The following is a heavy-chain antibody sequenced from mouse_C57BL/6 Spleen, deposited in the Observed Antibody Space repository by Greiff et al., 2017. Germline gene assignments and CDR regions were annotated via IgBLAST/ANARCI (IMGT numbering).Heavy chain of an antibody. D-gene: IGHD2-1*01. J-gene: IGHJ2*01. CDR3: ARAGGNWSPFDY. CDR1: GFTFSDYY. V-gene: IGHV5-12*01. Sequence: EVQLQESGGGLVQPGGSLKLSCAASGFTFSDYYMYWVRQTPEKRLEWVAYISNGGGSTYYPDTVKGRFTIARDHAKNTLYLQMSRLKSEDTAMYYCARAGGNWSPFDYWGQGTTLTVSS. CDR2: ISNGGGST.